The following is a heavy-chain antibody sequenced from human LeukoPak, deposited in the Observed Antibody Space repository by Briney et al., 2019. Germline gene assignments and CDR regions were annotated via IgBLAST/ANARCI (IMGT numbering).Heavy chain of an antibody. Sequence: PGGSLRLSCAASGFIVSNNYMSWVRQAPGKGLEWVSGISGSGGSTNYADSVKGRFSISRDNSKNTLYLQMNSLRAEDTAVYYCAKKRGYSYGYADYWGQGTLVTVSS. V-gene: IGHV3-23*01. CDR2: ISGSGGST. CDR1: GFIVSNNY. CDR3: AKKRGYSYGYADY. D-gene: IGHD5-18*01. J-gene: IGHJ4*02.